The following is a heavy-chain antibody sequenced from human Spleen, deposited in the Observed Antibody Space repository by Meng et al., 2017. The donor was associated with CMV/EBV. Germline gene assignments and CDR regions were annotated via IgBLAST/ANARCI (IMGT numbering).Heavy chain of an antibody. J-gene: IGHJ5*02. D-gene: IGHD2-2*01. Sequence: GESLKISCAASGFTFSSNAMSWVRQAPGKGLEWVANINEEGTEEFYVDSVKGRFTISRDNAKNSLYLQMNSLRAEDTAVYYCARLIYCSSTSCYVFDPWGQGTLVTVSS. CDR1: GFTFSSNA. V-gene: IGHV3-7*01. CDR3: ARLIYCSSTSCYVFDP. CDR2: INEEGTEE.